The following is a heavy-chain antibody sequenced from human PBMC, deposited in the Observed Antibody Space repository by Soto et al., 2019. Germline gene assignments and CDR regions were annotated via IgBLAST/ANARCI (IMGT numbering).Heavy chain of an antibody. V-gene: IGHV3-23*01. CDR3: AKDGSSTVTTFLLDY. CDR2: ISGSGGST. J-gene: IGHJ4*02. D-gene: IGHD4-17*01. CDR1: GFTFSSYA. Sequence: EVQLLESGGGLVQPGGSLRLSCAASGFTFSSYAMSWVRQAPGKGLEWVSAISGSGGSTYYADSVKGRFTISRDNSKNTPYVQMNSLRAEDTAVYYCAKDGSSTVTTFLLDYWGQGTLVTVSS.